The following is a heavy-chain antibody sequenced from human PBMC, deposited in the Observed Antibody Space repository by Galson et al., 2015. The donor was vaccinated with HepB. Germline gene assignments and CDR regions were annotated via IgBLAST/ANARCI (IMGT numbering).Heavy chain of an antibody. D-gene: IGHD3-3*01. Sequence: SLRLSCAASGFTFTDAWMSWVRQAPGKGLEWVGRFRSKADGGTTDHAAPVKGRFTISRDDSKSMVYLQMNSLKIEDTAVYYCTTGPEKSWSGDFDYWGQGTLVTVSS. CDR1: GFTFTDAW. V-gene: IGHV3-15*01. CDR2: FRSKADGGTT. J-gene: IGHJ4*02. CDR3: TTGPEKSWSGDFDY.